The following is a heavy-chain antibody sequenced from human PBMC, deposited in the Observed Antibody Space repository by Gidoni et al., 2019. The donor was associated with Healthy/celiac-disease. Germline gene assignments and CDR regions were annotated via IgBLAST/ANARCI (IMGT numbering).Heavy chain of an antibody. Sequence: QLQLQESGPGLVKPSATLSLTCTVSGGSISSSSYDWGWIRQPPGKGLEWIGSIYYSGSTYDNPSLKSRVTISVDTSKNQFSLKLSSVTDADRAVYYCARHLQSDYYDSRGYHEGYFDYWGQGTLVTVSS. D-gene: IGHD3-22*01. CDR2: IYYSGST. CDR1: GGSISSSSYD. V-gene: IGHV4-39*01. J-gene: IGHJ4*02. CDR3: ARHLQSDYYDSRGYHEGYFDY.